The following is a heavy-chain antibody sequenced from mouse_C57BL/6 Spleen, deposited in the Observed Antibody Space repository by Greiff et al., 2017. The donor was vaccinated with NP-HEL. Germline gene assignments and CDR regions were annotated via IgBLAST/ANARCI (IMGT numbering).Heavy chain of an antibody. CDR3: AREGYYGSSYGFDY. J-gene: IGHJ2*01. CDR2: IYPGSGST. CDR1: GYTFTSSW. V-gene: IGHV1-55*01. Sequence: QVQLQQPGAELVKPGASVKMSCKASGYTFTSSWITWVKQRPGQGLEWIGDIYPGSGSTNYNEKFKSKATLTVDTSSSTAYMQLSSLTSEDSAVYYCAREGYYGSSYGFDYWGQGTTLTVSS. D-gene: IGHD1-1*01.